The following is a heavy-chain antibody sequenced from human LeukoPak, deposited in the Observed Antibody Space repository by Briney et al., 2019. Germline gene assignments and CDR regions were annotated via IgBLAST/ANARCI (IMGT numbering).Heavy chain of an antibody. D-gene: IGHD2-8*01. CDR1: GFTFSDYY. J-gene: IGHJ4*02. CDR2: ISSSSSYT. CDR3: ARESPEWRYFDY. V-gene: IGHV3-11*06. Sequence: KPGGSLRLSCAASGFTFSDYYMSWIRQAPGKGLEWVSYISSSSSYTNYADSVKGRFTISRDNAKNSLYLQMNSLRAEDTAVYYCARESPEWRYFDYWGQGTLVTVSS.